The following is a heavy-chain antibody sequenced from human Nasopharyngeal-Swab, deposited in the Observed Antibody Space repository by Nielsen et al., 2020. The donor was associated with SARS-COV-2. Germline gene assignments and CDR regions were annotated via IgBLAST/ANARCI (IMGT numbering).Heavy chain of an antibody. Sequence: SETLSLTCTFSGGSISSGSIRSYYWSWIRQPPGKGLEWIGYFSYTGITNYNPSLKSRVTISVDMSKNQFSLKLSSVAAADTAVYYCAREVVGGLVDSWGQGTLVTVSS. CDR3: AREVVGGLVDS. CDR2: FSYTGIT. CDR1: GGSISSGSIRSYY. J-gene: IGHJ4*02. D-gene: IGHD1-26*01. V-gene: IGHV4-61*01.